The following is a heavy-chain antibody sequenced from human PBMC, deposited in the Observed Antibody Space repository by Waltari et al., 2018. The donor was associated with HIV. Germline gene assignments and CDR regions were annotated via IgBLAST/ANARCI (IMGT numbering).Heavy chain of an antibody. D-gene: IGHD6-13*01. J-gene: IGHJ4*02. CDR1: GFTFSSYS. V-gene: IGHV3-48*02. CDR2: ISSSSSTR. Sequence: EVQLVESGGGLVQPGGSLRLSCAASGFTFSSYSMNWVRPPPGKGLELVSYISSSSSTRYTADSVKGRFTISRDNAKNSLYLQMNSLRDEDTAVYYCARDFSYSSSWLYYFDYWGQGTLVTVSS. CDR3: ARDFSYSSSWLYYFDY.